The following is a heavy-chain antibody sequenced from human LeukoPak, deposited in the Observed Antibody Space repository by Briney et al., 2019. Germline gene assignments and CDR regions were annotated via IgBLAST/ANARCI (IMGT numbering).Heavy chain of an antibody. Sequence: SGGSLRLSCAASGFTLSSYSMNWVRQAPGKELEWVSSISSSSSYIYYADSVKGRFTISRDNAKNSLYLQMNSLRAEDTAVYYCAKVHASGSYYAAGIAFDIWGQGTMVTVSS. V-gene: IGHV3-21*01. J-gene: IGHJ3*02. CDR3: AKVHASGSYYAAGIAFDI. CDR2: ISSSSSYI. CDR1: GFTLSSYS. D-gene: IGHD1-26*01.